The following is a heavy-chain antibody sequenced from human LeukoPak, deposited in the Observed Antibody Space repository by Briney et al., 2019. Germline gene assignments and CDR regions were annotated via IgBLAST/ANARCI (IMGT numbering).Heavy chain of an antibody. CDR2: ISYIGST. CDR1: GGSFSGYY. V-gene: IGHV4-59*01. J-gene: IGHJ3*02. Sequence: SETLSLTCAVYGGSFSGYYWTWIRQPPGKGLEWIGYISYIGSTNYNPSLKSRVTISIDTTKHQFSLKLSSVTAADTAVYYCARDLVTVTKGFDIWGQGTMVSVSS. D-gene: IGHD4-17*01. CDR3: ARDLVTVTKGFDI.